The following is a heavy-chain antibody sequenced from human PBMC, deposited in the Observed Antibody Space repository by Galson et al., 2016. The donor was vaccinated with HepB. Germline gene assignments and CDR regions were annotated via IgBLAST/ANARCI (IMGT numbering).Heavy chain of an antibody. D-gene: IGHD3-9*01. V-gene: IGHV3-48*03. CDR3: ARELSGDDILPGYYLEQSFDI. Sequence: SLRLSCAASGFTFNTYDLNRVSQPPGKGLQWISYISSSSSSKYYADSVKGRFTISRDNGKKSLYLKMNSLRVEDTAVYYCARELSGDDILPGYYLEQSFDIWGQGTVVTVSS. CDR1: GFTFNTYD. J-gene: IGHJ3*02. CDR2: ISSSSSSK.